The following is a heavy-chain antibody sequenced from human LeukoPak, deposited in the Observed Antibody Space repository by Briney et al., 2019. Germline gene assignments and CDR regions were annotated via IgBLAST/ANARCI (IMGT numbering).Heavy chain of an antibody. CDR2: MKLEGSSI. CDR3: ARAGGGDTRMAFDP. CDR1: GFTFSSYW. Sequence: GGSLRLSCAASGFTFSSYWMYWFRQAPGEGLGWVSRMKLEGSSINYADSVKGRFTMSRDNAKNTLYLQMNSLRVEDTAVYYCARAGGGDTRMAFDPWGQGTLVTVSS. D-gene: IGHD2-21*01. J-gene: IGHJ5*02. V-gene: IGHV3-74*01.